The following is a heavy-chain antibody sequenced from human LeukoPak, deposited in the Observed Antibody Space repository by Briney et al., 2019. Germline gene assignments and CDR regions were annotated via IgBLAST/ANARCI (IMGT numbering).Heavy chain of an antibody. CDR2: IWYDGSNK. Sequence: GGSLRLSCAASGFTFSSYGMHWVRQAPGKGLEWVAVIWYDGSNKYYADSVKGRFTISRDNSKNTLYLQMNSLRAEDTAVYYCAKESGSGWSEVDCWGQGTLVTVSS. V-gene: IGHV3-33*06. CDR3: AKESGSGWSEVDC. D-gene: IGHD6-19*01. J-gene: IGHJ4*02. CDR1: GFTFSSYG.